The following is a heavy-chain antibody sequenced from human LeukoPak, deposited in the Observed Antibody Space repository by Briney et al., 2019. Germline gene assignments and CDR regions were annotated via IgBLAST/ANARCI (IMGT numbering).Heavy chain of an antibody. Sequence: GGSLRLSCTVSGFDFSSYTMNWVRQAPGKGLEWVSAISGSGGSTYYADSVKGRFTISRDNSKTTLYLQMNSLRAEDTAVYYCAKGYDYVWGSYRNFDYWGQGTLVTVSS. V-gene: IGHV3-23*01. CDR2: ISGSGGST. D-gene: IGHD3-16*02. J-gene: IGHJ4*02. CDR1: GFDFSSYT. CDR3: AKGYDYVWGSYRNFDY.